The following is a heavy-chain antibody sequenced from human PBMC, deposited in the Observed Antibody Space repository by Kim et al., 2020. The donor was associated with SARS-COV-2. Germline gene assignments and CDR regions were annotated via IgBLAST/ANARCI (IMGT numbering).Heavy chain of an antibody. CDR2: FSARDAKT. CDR1: GFTFYA. CDR3: AKRSLSSTVTPPANYFDY. V-gene: IGHV3-23*01. D-gene: IGHD4-17*01. J-gene: IGHJ4*02. Sequence: GGSLRLSCAVSGFTFYAVSWVRQTPGKGLEWVSTFSARDAKTYYADSVKGRFTISRDNSRNTLYLQMDSLRAEDTAVYYCAKRSLSSTVTPPANYFDYWGQGTLVTVSS.